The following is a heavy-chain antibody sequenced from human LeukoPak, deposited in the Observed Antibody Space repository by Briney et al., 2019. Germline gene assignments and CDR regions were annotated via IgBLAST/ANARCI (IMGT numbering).Heavy chain of an antibody. J-gene: IGHJ5*02. CDR3: AKSSSPSSFDP. D-gene: IGHD2-2*01. CDR1: GFTFSSYS. V-gene: IGHV3-21*04. Sequence: GGSLRLSCAASGFTFSSYSMNWVRRAPGKGLEWVSSISSSSSYIYYADSVKGRFTISRDNSKKTLFLQMNSLRAEDTAVYYCAKSSSPSSFDPWGQGTLVTVSS. CDR2: ISSSSSYI.